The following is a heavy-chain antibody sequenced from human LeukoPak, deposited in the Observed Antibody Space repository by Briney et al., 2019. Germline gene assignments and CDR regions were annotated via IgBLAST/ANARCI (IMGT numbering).Heavy chain of an antibody. Sequence: PSETLSLTCTVSGGSISSGDYYWSWIRQPPGKGLEWIGYIYYSGSTYYNPSLKSRVTISVDTSKNQFSLKLSSVTAADTAVYYCARGDFWSGYSNWFDPWGQGTLVTVSP. CDR2: IYYSGST. CDR3: ARGDFWSGYSNWFDP. V-gene: IGHV4-30-4*01. J-gene: IGHJ5*02. D-gene: IGHD3-3*01. CDR1: GGSISSGDYY.